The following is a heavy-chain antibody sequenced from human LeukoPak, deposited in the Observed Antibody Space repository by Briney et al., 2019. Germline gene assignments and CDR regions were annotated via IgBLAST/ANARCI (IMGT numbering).Heavy chain of an antibody. CDR2: IYYSGST. Sequence: SETLSLTCIVSGGSISSHYWSWIRQPPGKGLEWIGYIYYSGSTNYNPSLKSRVTISVDTSKNQFSLKLSSVTAADTAVYYCASGLNWFDPWGQGTLVTVSS. CDR3: ASGLNWFDP. J-gene: IGHJ5*02. V-gene: IGHV4-59*11. CDR1: GGSISSHY.